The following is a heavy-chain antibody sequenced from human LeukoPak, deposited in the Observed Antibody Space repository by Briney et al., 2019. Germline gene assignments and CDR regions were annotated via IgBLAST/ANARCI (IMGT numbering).Heavy chain of an antibody. CDR3: ARPEYYYDSSGYRGAFDI. J-gene: IGHJ3*02. V-gene: IGHV4-61*02. CDR2: IYTSGST. CDR1: GGSISSGSYY. D-gene: IGHD3-22*01. Sequence: TLSLTCTVSGGSISSGSYYWSWIRQPAGKGLEWIGRIYTSGSTNYNPSLKSRVTISVDRSKNQFSLKLSSVTAADTAVYYCARPEYYYDSSGYRGAFDIWGQGTMVTVSS.